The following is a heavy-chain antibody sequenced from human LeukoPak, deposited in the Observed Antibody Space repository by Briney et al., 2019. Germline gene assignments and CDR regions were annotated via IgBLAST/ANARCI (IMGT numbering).Heavy chain of an antibody. Sequence: GRSLRLSCAASGFTFSSYAMHWVRQAPGKGLEWVAVISYDGSNKYYADSVKGRFTISRDNSKNTLYLQMNSLRAEDTAAYYCARDGDYYDSSGYFDYWGQGTLVTVSS. V-gene: IGHV3-30-3*01. CDR3: ARDGDYYDSSGYFDY. J-gene: IGHJ4*02. D-gene: IGHD3-22*01. CDR1: GFTFSSYA. CDR2: ISYDGSNK.